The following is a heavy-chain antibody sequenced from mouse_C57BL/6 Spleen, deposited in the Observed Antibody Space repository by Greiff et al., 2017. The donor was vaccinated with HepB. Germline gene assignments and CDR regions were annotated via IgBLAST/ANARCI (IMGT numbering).Heavy chain of an antibody. CDR3: ARGSNYGSSYWYFDV. CDR2: ISYDGSN. Sequence: DVKLQESGPGLVKPSQSLSLTCSVTGYSITSCYYWNWIRQFPGNKLEWMGYISYDGSNNYNPSLKNRISITRDTSKNQFFLKLNSVTTEDTATYYCARGSNYGSSYWYFDVWGTGTTVTVSS. D-gene: IGHD1-1*01. J-gene: IGHJ1*03. V-gene: IGHV3-6*01. CDR1: GYSITSCYY.